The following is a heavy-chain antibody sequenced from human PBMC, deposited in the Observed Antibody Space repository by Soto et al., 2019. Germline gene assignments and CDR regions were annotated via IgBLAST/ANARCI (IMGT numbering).Heavy chain of an antibody. CDR1: GGSFSGYY. CDR2: INHSGST. D-gene: IGHD2-8*01. Sequence: SETLSLTCAVYGGSFSGYYWSWIRQPPGKGLEWIGEINHSGSTNYNPSLKSRVTISVDTSKNQFSLKLSSVTAADTAVYYCARDAGYCTNGVCSGVWFDPWGQGTLVTVSS. J-gene: IGHJ5*02. V-gene: IGHV4-34*01. CDR3: ARDAGYCTNGVCSGVWFDP.